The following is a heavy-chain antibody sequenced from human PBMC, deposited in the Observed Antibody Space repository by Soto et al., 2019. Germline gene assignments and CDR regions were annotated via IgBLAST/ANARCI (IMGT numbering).Heavy chain of an antibody. J-gene: IGHJ6*02. CDR2: ISGYNGDT. Sequence: ASLKVSCKASGYTFNIYGISWVRQAPGQGLEWMGWISGYNGDTNYAQKFQGKVSMTIDTSTGTAYMELRSLTSDDTAVYYCAKNGQPPYYYYGLDVWGQGTKVTVSS. D-gene: IGHD2-8*01. CDR1: GYTFNIYG. CDR3: AKNGQPPYYYYGLDV. V-gene: IGHV1-18*01.